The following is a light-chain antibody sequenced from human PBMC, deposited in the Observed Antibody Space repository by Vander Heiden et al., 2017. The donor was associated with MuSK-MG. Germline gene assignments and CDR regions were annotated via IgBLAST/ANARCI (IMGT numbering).Light chain of an antibody. CDR2: RNN. V-gene: IGLV1-47*01. Sequence: QSVLTQPPSASGTPGQRVTISCSGSSPNIGSNYVYWYQQLPGTAPKLLIYRNNQRPSGVPDRFSGSKSGTSASLASSGLRAEDEADYYCAAGDDSLSGVVFGGGTKLTVL. CDR1: SPNIGSNY. J-gene: IGLJ2*01. CDR3: AAGDDSLSGVV.